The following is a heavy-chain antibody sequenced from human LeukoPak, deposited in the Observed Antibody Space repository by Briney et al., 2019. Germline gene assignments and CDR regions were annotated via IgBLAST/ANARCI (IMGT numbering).Heavy chain of an antibody. D-gene: IGHD3-22*01. V-gene: IGHV3-33*01. Sequence: TGGSLRLSCAASGFTFSSYGMHWVRQAPGKGLEWVAVIWYDGSNKYYADSVKGRFTISRDNSKNTLYLQMNSLRAEDTAVYYCARGVYYDSSGYNYFDYWGQGTLVTVSS. J-gene: IGHJ4*02. CDR1: GFTFSSYG. CDR3: ARGVYYDSSGYNYFDY. CDR2: IWYDGSNK.